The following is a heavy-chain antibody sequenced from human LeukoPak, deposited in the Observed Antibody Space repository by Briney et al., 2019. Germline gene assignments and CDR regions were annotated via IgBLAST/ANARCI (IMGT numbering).Heavy chain of an antibody. D-gene: IGHD2-2*01. J-gene: IGHJ4*02. V-gene: IGHV5-51*01. Sequence: PGESLKISCKGFGYSFTSYWIGWVRQMPGKGLEWMGIIYAGDSDTRYSPSFQGQVTISADKSISTAYLQWSSLKASDTAMYYCARRARGYCSSTSCFFDYWGQGTLVTVSS. CDR2: IYAGDSDT. CDR1: GYSFTSYW. CDR3: ARRARGYCSSTSCFFDY.